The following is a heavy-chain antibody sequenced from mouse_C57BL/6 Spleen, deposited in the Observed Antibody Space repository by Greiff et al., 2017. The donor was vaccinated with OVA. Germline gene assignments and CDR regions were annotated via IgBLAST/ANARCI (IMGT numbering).Heavy chain of an antibody. V-gene: IGHV1-81*01. CDR3: ARRGDGYYGVNYFDY. J-gene: IGHJ2*01. D-gene: IGHD2-3*01. CDR2: IYPRSGNT. CDR1: GYPFTSYG. Sequence: QVQLQQSGAELARPGASVKLSCKASGYPFTSYGISWVKQRTGQGLEWIGEIYPRSGNTYYNEKFKGKATLTADKSSSTAYMELRSLTSEDSAVYFCARRGDGYYGVNYFDYWGQGTTLTVSS.